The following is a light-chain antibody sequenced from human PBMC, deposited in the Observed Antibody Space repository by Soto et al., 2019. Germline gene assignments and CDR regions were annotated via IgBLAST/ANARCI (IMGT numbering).Light chain of an antibody. CDR3: QQSYSTLWT. CDR1: QSISSY. J-gene: IGKJ1*01. V-gene: IGKV1-39*01. Sequence: DIQMTQSPSSLSASVGDRVTITCRASQSISSYLNWYQQKPGKAPMLLIYAASSLQSGVPSRFSGSGSGTAFTLTISSLQPEDFATYYCQQSYSTLWTFGQGTKVEIK. CDR2: AAS.